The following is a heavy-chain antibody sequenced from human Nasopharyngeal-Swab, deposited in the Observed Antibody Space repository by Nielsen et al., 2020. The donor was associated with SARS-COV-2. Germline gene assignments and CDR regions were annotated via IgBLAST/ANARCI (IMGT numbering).Heavy chain of an antibody. Sequence: GSVKVSCRASGYTFTSYGISWVRQAPGQGLEWMGWISAYNGNTNYAQKLQGRVTMTTDTSTSTAYMELRSLRSDDTAVYYCASSSSGYSSSWYYYYMDVWGKGTTVTVSS. CDR2: ISAYNGNT. J-gene: IGHJ6*03. CDR1: GYTFTSYG. D-gene: IGHD6-13*01. V-gene: IGHV1-18*04. CDR3: ASSSSGYSSSWYYYYMDV.